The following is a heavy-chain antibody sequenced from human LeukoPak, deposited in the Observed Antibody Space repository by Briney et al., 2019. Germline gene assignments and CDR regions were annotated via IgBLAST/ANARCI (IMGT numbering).Heavy chain of an antibody. D-gene: IGHD3-9*01. CDR1: GYTFTSYG. CDR3: AIIRYFGWANWFDP. J-gene: IGHJ5*02. V-gene: IGHV1-18*01. CDR2: ISAYNGNT. Sequence: ASEKICCKASGYTFTSYGISWVRQAPGQGLERMGWISAYNGNTNYAQKLQGRVTMTTDTSTSTAYMELRSLRSDDTAVYYCAIIRYFGWANWFDPWGQGTLVTVSS.